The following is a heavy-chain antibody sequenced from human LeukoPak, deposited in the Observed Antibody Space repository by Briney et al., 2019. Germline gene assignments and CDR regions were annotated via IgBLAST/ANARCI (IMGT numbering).Heavy chain of an antibody. V-gene: IGHV1-46*01. Sequence: ASVKVSCNASGNTFTNYGFSWVPQAPGQGLEWMGVLNPSGGSTRYAQKFQGRVTMIRDTSTSTVYMELSSLRSEDTAVYYCARANGYCSGAICYAWYLDYWGQGTLVTVSS. CDR2: LNPSGGST. D-gene: IGHD2-15*01. CDR3: ARANGYCSGAICYAWYLDY. CDR1: GNTFTNYG. J-gene: IGHJ4*02.